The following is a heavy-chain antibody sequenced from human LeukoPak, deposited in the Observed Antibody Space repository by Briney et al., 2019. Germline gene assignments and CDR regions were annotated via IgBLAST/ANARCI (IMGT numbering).Heavy chain of an antibody. CDR2: IYHSGST. J-gene: IGHJ4*02. Sequence: SGTPSLTCAVSGGSISSSNWWSWVRQPPGKGLEWIGEIYHSGSTNYNPSLKSRVTISVDTSKNQFSLKLSSVTAADTAVYYCARHRGELHFDYWGQGTLVTVSS. V-gene: IGHV4-4*02. CDR1: GGSISSSNW. D-gene: IGHD1-26*01. CDR3: ARHRGELHFDY.